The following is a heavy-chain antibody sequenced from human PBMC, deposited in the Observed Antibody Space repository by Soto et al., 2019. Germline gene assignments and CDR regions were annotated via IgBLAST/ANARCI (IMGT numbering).Heavy chain of an antibody. D-gene: IGHD3-3*01. J-gene: IGHJ4*02. V-gene: IGHV3-23*01. CDR2: ISGSDGKT. Sequence: GGSLRLSCAASGFSFGSYALSWARQAPGKGLEWVSTISGSDGKTFYADSVKGRFSISRDTSQSTLYLQMNSLRADDTAMYYCARWSHLDYWGQGTRVTVSS. CDR1: GFSFGSYA. CDR3: ARWSHLDY.